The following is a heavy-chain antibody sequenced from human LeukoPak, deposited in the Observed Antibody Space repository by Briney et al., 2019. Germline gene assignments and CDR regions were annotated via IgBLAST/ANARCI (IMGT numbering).Heavy chain of an antibody. CDR3: ARGNWGYFTD. CDR1: GDSITGGIEY. Sequence: SETLSLTCAVSGDSITGGIEYWSWIRQSPGKGLEWIGYMYDSGSTYYNPSLKSRVSISLDRSKNQFALQLTSLTAADTAMYLCARGNWGYFTDWGQGTLVTVSS. CDR2: MYDSGST. V-gene: IGHV4-30-4*08. J-gene: IGHJ4*02. D-gene: IGHD3-3*01.